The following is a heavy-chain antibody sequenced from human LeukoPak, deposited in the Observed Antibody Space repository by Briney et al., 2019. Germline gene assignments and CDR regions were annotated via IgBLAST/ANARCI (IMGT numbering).Heavy chain of an antibody. CDR3: AKGEQWLGGAPYYFDY. CDR2: ISGSGGST. J-gene: IGHJ4*02. CDR1: GFTFSSYA. Sequence: GGSLRLSCAAFGFTFSSYAMSWVRQAPGKGLEWVSAISGSGGSTYYADSVKGRFTISRDNSKNTLYLQMNSLRAEDTAVYYCAKGEQWLGGAPYYFDYWGQGTLVTVSS. V-gene: IGHV3-23*01. D-gene: IGHD6-19*01.